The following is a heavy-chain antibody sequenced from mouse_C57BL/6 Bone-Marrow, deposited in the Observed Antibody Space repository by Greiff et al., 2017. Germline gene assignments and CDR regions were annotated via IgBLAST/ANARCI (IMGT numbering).Heavy chain of an antibody. J-gene: IGHJ2*01. CDR3: ARMDYYGSLDY. CDR1: GYTFTSYW. Sequence: QVQLKQPGAELVMPGASVKLSCKASGYTFTSYWMHWVKQRPGQGLEWIGEIDPSDSYTNYNQKFKGKSTLTEDKSSSTAYMQLSSLTSEDSAVYYCARMDYYGSLDYWGQGTTLTVSS. CDR2: IDPSDSYT. V-gene: IGHV1-69*01. D-gene: IGHD1-1*01.